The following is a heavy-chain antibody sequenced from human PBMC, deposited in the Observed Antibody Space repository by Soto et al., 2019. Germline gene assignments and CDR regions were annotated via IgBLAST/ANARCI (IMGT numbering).Heavy chain of an antibody. Sequence: EVQLLESGGDLAQPGGSLRLICAASGFTFSNYAMTWVRQSPGKGLEWVSTITSAGSTFYEDTVKGRFTISRDNSKITLYLQMNRLGAEDTAVYYCAKTDKFHSQSSGWASRFDSWGQGTLVTVSS. D-gene: IGHD6-19*01. CDR2: ITSAGST. CDR3: AKTDKFHSQSSGWASRFDS. V-gene: IGHV3-23*01. CDR1: GFTFSNYA. J-gene: IGHJ4*02.